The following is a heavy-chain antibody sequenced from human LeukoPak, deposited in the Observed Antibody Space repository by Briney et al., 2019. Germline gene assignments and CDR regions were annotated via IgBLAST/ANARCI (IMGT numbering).Heavy chain of an antibody. D-gene: IGHD6-25*01. J-gene: IGHJ4*02. CDR2: IYYSGST. CDR3: ARSSGWQAHLGY. CDR1: GGSISDYY. V-gene: IGHV4-59*08. Sequence: SETLSLTCTVSGGSISDYYWYWIRQPPRKGLEWIGYIYYSGSTNYNPSLKSRVTISVDTSKNQFSLKLSSVTAADAAVYYCARSSGWQAHLGYWGQGTLVTVSS.